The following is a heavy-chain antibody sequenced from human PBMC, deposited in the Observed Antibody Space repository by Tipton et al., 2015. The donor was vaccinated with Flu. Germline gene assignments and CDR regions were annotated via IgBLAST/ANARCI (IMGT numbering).Heavy chain of an antibody. CDR2: IYYTGIT. CDR1: GGSIVSSGHY. V-gene: IGHV4-39*07. CDR3: ATFPQVFTFDGSDYNPKFAYFEL. Sequence: LRLSCSVYGGSIVSSGHYWVWVRQSPGQGLECLGSIYYTGITYYKPLLKGRLTMAVDTSKNQFSLNLMSVTAADTAVYYCATFPQVFTFDGSDYNPKFAYFELWGRGTQVTVSS. D-gene: IGHD3-22*01. J-gene: IGHJ2*01.